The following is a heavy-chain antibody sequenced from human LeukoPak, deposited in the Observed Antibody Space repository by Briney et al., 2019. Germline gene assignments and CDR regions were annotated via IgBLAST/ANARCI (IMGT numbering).Heavy chain of an antibody. V-gene: IGHV4-59*01. CDR1: GGSIISYY. Sequence: SETLSLTCTVSGGSIISYYWSWIRQSPGKGLEWIGYIYYSGGTYYNPSLKSRVTISVDTSKNQFSLKLSSVTAADTAVYYCARSPGYSYGFYYFEYWGQGTLVTVSP. D-gene: IGHD5-18*01. CDR2: IYYSGGT. J-gene: IGHJ4*02. CDR3: ARSPGYSYGFYYFEY.